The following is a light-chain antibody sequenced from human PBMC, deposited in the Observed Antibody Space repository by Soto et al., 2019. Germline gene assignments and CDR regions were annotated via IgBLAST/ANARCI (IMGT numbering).Light chain of an antibody. V-gene: IGKV3-20*01. CDR3: QQYGDLPWT. J-gene: IGKJ1*01. CDR1: QSVSSSY. CDR2: GAS. Sequence: EIVLTHSPGTLSLSPGEGAALSPSASQSVSSSYLAWYQQKPGQAPRLLIYGASSRATGIPDRFSGSGSGTDFTLTINRLEPEDFAVYYCQQYGDLPWTFGQGTKVDIK.